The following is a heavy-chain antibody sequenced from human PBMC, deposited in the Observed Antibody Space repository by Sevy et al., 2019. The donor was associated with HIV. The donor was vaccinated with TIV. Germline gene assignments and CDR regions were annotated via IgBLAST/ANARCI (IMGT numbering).Heavy chain of an antibody. CDR3: AKDGREMATSYFDY. J-gene: IGHJ4*02. CDR2: ISYDGSNK. D-gene: IGHD5-12*01. Sequence: GGSLRLSCAASGFIFSSYGMHWVPQAPGKGLEWVAVISYDGSNKYYADSVKGRFTISRDNSKNTLYLQMNSLRAEDTAVYYCAKDGREMATSYFDYWGQGTLVTVSS. V-gene: IGHV3-30*18. CDR1: GFIFSSYG.